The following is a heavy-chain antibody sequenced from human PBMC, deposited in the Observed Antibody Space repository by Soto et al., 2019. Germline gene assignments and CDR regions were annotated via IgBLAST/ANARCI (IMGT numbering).Heavy chain of an antibody. J-gene: IGHJ6*02. CDR2: IIPIFGTA. CDR1: GGTFSSYA. V-gene: IGHV1-69*13. CDR3: STSSPDIVVVPAATANYYYYGMDV. D-gene: IGHD2-2*01. Sequence: SVKVSCKASGGTFSSYAISWVRQAPGHGLEWMGGIIPIFGTANYAQKVQGRVTITADESTSTAYMELSSLRSEDTAVYYCSTSSPDIVVVPAATANYYYYGMDVWGQGTTVTVSS.